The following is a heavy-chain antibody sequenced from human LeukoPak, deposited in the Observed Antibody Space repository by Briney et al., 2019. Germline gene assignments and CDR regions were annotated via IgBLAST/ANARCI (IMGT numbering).Heavy chain of an antibody. CDR2: IYYSGST. Sequence: SETLSLTCTVSGVSISSHYWSWIRQPPGKGLEWIGYIYYSGSTNYDPSLKSRVTISVDTSKNQFSLKLSSVTAADTAVYYCARGSELRGRWFDPWGQGTLVTVSS. CDR3: ARGSELRGRWFDP. V-gene: IGHV4-59*11. D-gene: IGHD1-7*01. CDR1: GVSISSHY. J-gene: IGHJ5*02.